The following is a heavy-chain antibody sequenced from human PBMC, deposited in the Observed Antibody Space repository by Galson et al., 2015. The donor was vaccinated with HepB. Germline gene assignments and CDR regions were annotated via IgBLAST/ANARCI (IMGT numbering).Heavy chain of an antibody. V-gene: IGHV4-59*01. D-gene: IGHD6-19*01. Sequence: ETLSLTCTVSGGSISSYYWSWIRQPPGKGLEWIGYISYSGSTNYNPSLKSRVTISVDTSKNQFSLKLSSVTAADTAVYYCARVAGPNRLKYYFDYWGQGTLVTVSS. CDR2: ISYSGST. J-gene: IGHJ4*02. CDR3: ARVAGPNRLKYYFDY. CDR1: GGSISSYY.